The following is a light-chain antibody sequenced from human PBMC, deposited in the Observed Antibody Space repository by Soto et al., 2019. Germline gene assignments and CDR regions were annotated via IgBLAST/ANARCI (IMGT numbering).Light chain of an antibody. J-gene: IGKJ5*01. CDR3: QQYGSSPPVT. CDR1: QSVSSSY. CDR2: DAS. Sequence: EIVLTQSPGTLSLSPGERATLSCRASQSVSSSYLAWYQQKPGQAPRLLIYDASGRATGIPDRFSGSVSGTDFTLTISRLEPEDFAVYYCQQYGSSPPVTFGQGTRLEIK. V-gene: IGKV3-20*01.